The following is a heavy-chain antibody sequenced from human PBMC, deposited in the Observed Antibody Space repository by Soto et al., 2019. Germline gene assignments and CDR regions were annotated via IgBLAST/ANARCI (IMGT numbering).Heavy chain of an antibody. J-gene: IGHJ6*03. CDR1: GFIFSSYA. CDR2: ISGSGGST. CDR3: AKGLDRYYYFFYMDV. V-gene: IGHV3-23*01. D-gene: IGHD3-3*01. Sequence: PGGGLRLSCAPSGFIFSSYAMIWVRQAPVKGLEWVSAISGSGGSTYYADSVKGRFTISRGNSKNTLYLQMNSLRAEDTAVYYCAKGLDRYYYFFYMDVWGKGTTVTV.